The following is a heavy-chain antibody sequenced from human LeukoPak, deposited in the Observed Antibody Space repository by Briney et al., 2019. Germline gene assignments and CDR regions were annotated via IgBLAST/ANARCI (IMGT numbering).Heavy chain of an antibody. Sequence: SETLSLTCTVSGGSISSYYWSWIRQPPGKGLEWIGYIYYSGSTNYNPSLKSRVTISVDTSKNQFSLKLSSVTAADTAVYYCAREDSYGLIDYWGRGTLVTVSS. CDR2: IYYSGST. J-gene: IGHJ4*02. V-gene: IGHV4-59*01. D-gene: IGHD5-18*01. CDR3: AREDSYGLIDY. CDR1: GGSISSYY.